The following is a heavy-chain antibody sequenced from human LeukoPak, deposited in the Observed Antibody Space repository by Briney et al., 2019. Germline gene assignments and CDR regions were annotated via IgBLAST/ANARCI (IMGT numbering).Heavy chain of an antibody. CDR3: AVIAAAGQIDY. CDR2: ISRTGRTP. D-gene: IGHD6-13*01. Sequence: PGGSLRLSCAASGFTFTTYAMAWVRQAPGKGLEWVSTISRTGRTPYYADSVRGRFTISRDSSQNTLYLQMNSLKTEDTAVYYCAVIAAAGQIDYWGQGTLVTVSS. J-gene: IGHJ4*02. V-gene: IGHV3-23*01. CDR1: GFTFTTYA.